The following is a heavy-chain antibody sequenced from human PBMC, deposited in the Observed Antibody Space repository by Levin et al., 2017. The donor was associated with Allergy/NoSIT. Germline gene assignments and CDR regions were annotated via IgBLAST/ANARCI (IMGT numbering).Heavy chain of an antibody. CDR3: AREGGSGSYTWG. J-gene: IGHJ4*02. Sequence: ETLSLTCAASGFTFSSYNMNWVRQAPGKGLEWVSYISSSGSTMYYADSVKGRFTISRDNAKNSLYLQMNSLRDEDTAVYYCAREGGSGSYTWGWGQGTLVTVSS. CDR1: GFTFSSYN. V-gene: IGHV3-48*02. D-gene: IGHD3-10*01. CDR2: ISSSGSTM.